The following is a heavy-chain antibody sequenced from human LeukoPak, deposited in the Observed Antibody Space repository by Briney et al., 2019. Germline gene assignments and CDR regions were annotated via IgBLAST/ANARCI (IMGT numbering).Heavy chain of an antibody. D-gene: IGHD4/OR15-4a*01. V-gene: IGHV4-59*01. CDR1: GGSISSYY. CDR2: IYYSGST. CDR3: ARVPAWGSLHVDAFDI. J-gene: IGHJ3*02. Sequence: PSETLSLTCTVSGGSISSYYWSWIRQPPGKGLEWIGYIYYSGSTNYNPSLKSRVTISVDTSKNQFSLKLSSVTAADTAVYYCARVPAWGSLHVDAFDIWGQGTMVTVSS.